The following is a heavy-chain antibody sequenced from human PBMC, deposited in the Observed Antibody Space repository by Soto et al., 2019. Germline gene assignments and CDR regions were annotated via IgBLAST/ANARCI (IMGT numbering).Heavy chain of an antibody. CDR2: IIPIFGTE. CDR1: GGTFSSYA. J-gene: IGHJ6*02. CDR3: ARDQAVFDSDYYGMDV. V-gene: IGHV1-69*13. Sequence: SVKVSCKASGGTFSSYAISWVRQAPGQGREWMGGIIPIFGTEQYAQKFQGRVTITADESTSTAYMELSSLRSEDTAVYYCARDQAVFDSDYYGMDVWGQGTTVTVSS. D-gene: IGHD3-9*01.